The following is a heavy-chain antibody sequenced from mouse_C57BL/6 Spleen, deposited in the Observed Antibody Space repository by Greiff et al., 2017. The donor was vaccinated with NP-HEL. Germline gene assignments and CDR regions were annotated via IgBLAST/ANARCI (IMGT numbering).Heavy chain of an antibody. CDR1: GYAFSSSW. CDR2: IYPGDGDT. J-gene: IGHJ4*01. CDR3: ARDDGYSYYAMDY. D-gene: IGHD2-3*01. V-gene: IGHV1-82*01. Sequence: QVQLKESGPELVKPGASVKISCKASGYAFSSSWMNWVKQRPGKGLEWIGRIYPGDGDTNYNGKFKGKATLTADKSSSTAYMQLSSLTSEDSAVYFCARDDGYSYYAMDYWGQGTSVTVSS.